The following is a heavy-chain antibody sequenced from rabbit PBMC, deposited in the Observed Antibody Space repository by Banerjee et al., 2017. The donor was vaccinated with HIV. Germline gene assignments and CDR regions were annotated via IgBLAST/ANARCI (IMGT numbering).Heavy chain of an antibody. CDR1: GLDFGSSYW. CDR3: ASGYSDVYFNL. Sequence: QSLEESGGGLVRPGGSLTLTCKASGLDFGSSYWIYWVRQAPGKGLEWIGCINTGDGSTYYASWAKGRLTISKTSSTTVTLQMTSLTAADTATYFCASGYSDVYFNLWGPGTLVTVS. V-gene: IGHV1S40*01. CDR2: INTGDGST. D-gene: IGHD1-1*01. J-gene: IGHJ4*01.